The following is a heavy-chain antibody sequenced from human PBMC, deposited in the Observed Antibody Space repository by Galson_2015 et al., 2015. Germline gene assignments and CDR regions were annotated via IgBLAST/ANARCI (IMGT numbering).Heavy chain of an antibody. D-gene: IGHD3-22*01. Sequence: SLRLSCAASGFTFTSYVMSWVRQAPGKGLEWVSAITATVGNTYYADSVKGRFTISRDNSKSMVYLQMNGLRAEDTAVYYCAKGGLSSGYYYYFDYWGQGTLVTVSP. CDR2: ITATVGNT. V-gene: IGHV3-23*01. CDR1: GFTFTSYV. CDR3: AKGGLSSGYYYYFDY. J-gene: IGHJ4*02.